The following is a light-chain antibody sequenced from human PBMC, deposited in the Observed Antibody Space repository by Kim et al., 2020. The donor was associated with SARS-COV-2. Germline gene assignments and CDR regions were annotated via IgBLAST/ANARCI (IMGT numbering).Light chain of an antibody. CDR3: QTWGSGTVV. J-gene: IGLJ2*01. Sequence: ASVKLTCTLSSVHSTYAIAWYQQQPEKSPRYLMKLYSDGRHVQGDGIPDRLSGSGSGPERYLTISSLQSEDEADYYCQTWGSGTVVFGGGTQLTVL. CDR1: SVHSTYA. V-gene: IGLV4-69*01. CDR2: LYSDGRH.